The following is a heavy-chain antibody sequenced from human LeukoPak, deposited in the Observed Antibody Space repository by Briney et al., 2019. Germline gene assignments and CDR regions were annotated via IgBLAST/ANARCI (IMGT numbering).Heavy chain of an antibody. Sequence: GSLRLSCTASGFTFGDYAMSWFRQAPGKGLEWIGSIYHSGSTYYNPSLKSRVTISVDTSKNQFSLKLSSVTAADTAVYYCARQGSGYYYSAFDIWGQGTMVTVSS. CDR1: GFTFGDYA. CDR2: IYHSGST. D-gene: IGHD3-22*01. J-gene: IGHJ3*02. V-gene: IGHV4-38-2*02. CDR3: ARQGSGYYYSAFDI.